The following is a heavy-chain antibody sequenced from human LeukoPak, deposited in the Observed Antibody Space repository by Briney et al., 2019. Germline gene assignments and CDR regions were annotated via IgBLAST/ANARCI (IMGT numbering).Heavy chain of an antibody. CDR1: GFTFSDYW. D-gene: IGHD6-6*01. J-gene: IGHJ4*02. Sequence: GGSLRLSCTASGFTFSDYWMTWVRQAPGKGPERVANIKQDGSQRYYVDSVRGRFTISRDNAKNSLFLQMNGLRAEDTAVYYCARRGGSSSRRSPIDYWGQGALVTVSS. CDR3: ARRGGSSSRRSPIDY. CDR2: IKQDGSQR. V-gene: IGHV3-7*01.